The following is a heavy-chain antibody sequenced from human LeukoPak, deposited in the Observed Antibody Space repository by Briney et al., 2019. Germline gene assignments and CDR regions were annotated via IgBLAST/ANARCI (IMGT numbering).Heavy chain of an antibody. J-gene: IGHJ4*02. CDR3: ARLREIPVFGVVTKSTSYFDY. D-gene: IGHD3-3*01. Sequence: PRGSLRLSCAASGFTFSSYWMSWVRQAPGKVLEWVANIKQDGSEKYYVDSVKGRFTISRDNAKNSLYLQMNSLRAEDTAVYYCARLREIPVFGVVTKSTSYFDYWGQGTLVTVSS. V-gene: IGHV3-7*01. CDR1: GFTFSSYW. CDR2: IKQDGSEK.